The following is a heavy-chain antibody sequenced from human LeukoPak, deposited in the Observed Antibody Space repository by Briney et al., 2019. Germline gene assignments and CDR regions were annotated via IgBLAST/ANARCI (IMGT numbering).Heavy chain of an antibody. Sequence: GGSLRLSCAASGFTFSSYEMNWVRQAPGKGLEWVSYISSSGSTIYYADSVKGRFTISRDNAKNALYLQMNSLRAEDTAVYYCARDGPYDSSGYSDFWGQGTLVTVSS. J-gene: IGHJ4*02. CDR1: GFTFSSYE. V-gene: IGHV3-48*03. D-gene: IGHD3-22*01. CDR2: ISSSGSTI. CDR3: ARDGPYDSSGYSDF.